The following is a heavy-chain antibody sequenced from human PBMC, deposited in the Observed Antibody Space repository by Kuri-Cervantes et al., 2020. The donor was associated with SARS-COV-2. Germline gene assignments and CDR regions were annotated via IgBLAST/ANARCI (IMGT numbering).Heavy chain of an antibody. D-gene: IGHD3-10*01. J-gene: IGHJ4*02. V-gene: IGHV3-21*01. CDR2: ISSSSSYI. Sequence: GESLKISCAASGFTFSSNSMNWVRQAPGKGLEWVSSISSSSSYIYYADSVKGRFTISRDNAKNSLYLQMNSLRAEDTAVYYCARAPPVLLWFGEPPGGFDYWGQGTLVTVSS. CDR3: ARAPPVLLWFGEPPGGFDY. CDR1: GFTFSSNS.